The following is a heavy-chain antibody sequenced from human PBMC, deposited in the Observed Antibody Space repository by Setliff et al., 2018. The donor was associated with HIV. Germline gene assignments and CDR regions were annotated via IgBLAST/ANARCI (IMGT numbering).Heavy chain of an antibody. Sequence: PSETLSLTCTVSGYSISSGYYWGWIRQPPGKGLEWIGSIYHTGYMNYNPSLKSRVTISRDTSTNQFSLKVSSVTAADTAIYYCAAFFVTPLTTQDFWGQGTLVTVSS. CDR3: AAFFVTPLTTQDF. J-gene: IGHJ4*02. V-gene: IGHV4-38-2*02. D-gene: IGHD4-17*01. CDR1: GYSISSGYY. CDR2: IYHTGYM.